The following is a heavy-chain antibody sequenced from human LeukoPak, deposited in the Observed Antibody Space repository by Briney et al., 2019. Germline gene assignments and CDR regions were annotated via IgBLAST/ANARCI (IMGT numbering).Heavy chain of an antibody. Sequence: GGSLRLSCAASGFIFEDHGMSWVRQAPGKGLEWVSGITWNGETTTYADSVKGRFTISRDNAKNSLYLQMNSLRAEDTAVYYCARRRDGFDYWGQGTLVTVSS. D-gene: IGHD3-10*01. CDR1: GFIFEDHG. CDR2: ITWNGETT. CDR3: ARRRDGFDY. V-gene: IGHV3-20*04. J-gene: IGHJ4*02.